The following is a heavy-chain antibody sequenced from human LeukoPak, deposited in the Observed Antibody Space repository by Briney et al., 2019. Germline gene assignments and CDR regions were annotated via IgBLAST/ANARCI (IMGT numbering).Heavy chain of an antibody. CDR3: ARVKGYYGSGSPGAYYYGMDV. J-gene: IGHJ6*02. CDR1: GFTFDDYG. CDR2: INWNGGST. Sequence: PGGSLRLSCAASGFTFDDYGMSWVRQAPGKGLEWVSGINWNGGSTDYADSVKGRFTISRDNAKNSLYLQMNSLRAEDTALYHCARVKGYYGSGSPGAYYYGMDVWGQGTTVTVSS. V-gene: IGHV3-20*01. D-gene: IGHD3-10*01.